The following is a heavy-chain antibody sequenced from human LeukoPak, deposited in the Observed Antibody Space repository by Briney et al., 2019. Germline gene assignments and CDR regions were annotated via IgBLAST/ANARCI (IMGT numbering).Heavy chain of an antibody. D-gene: IGHD3-10*01. CDR2: ISSNSDTI. CDR3: AKVNYCGSGTSYRFNYFDF. J-gene: IGHJ4*02. V-gene: IGHV3-23*01. CDR1: GFTFSYYA. Sequence: GGSLRLSCAASGFTFSYYAMNWVRQAPGKGPEWVSGISSNSDTIYYADSVKGRFTISRDNSDNTLYLQMNSLRAEDTAVYYCAKVNYCGSGTSYRFNYFDFWGQGTLVTVSS.